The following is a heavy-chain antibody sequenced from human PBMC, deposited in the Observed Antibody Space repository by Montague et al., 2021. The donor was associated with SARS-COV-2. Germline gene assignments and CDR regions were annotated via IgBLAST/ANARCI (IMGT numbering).Heavy chain of an antibody. V-gene: IGHV3-48*03. J-gene: IGHJ6*02. Sequence: SLRLSCAASGFTFSDYEKNWVRQAPGKGLEWVSYIRRSGNPIYYADSVKRRFTISRDNARNSLYLQMNSLRAEDTSVYYCTRGYCTGGGCYSSIIYAMDVWGQGTTVTVSS. CDR1: GFTFSDYE. D-gene: IGHD2-15*01. CDR2: IRRSGNPI. CDR3: TRGYCTGGGCYSSIIYAMDV.